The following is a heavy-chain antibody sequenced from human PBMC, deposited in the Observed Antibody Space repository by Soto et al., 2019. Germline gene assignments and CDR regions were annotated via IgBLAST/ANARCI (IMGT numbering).Heavy chain of an antibody. J-gene: IGHJ6*03. V-gene: IGHV3-48*01. D-gene: IGHD3-9*01. CDR1: GFTFSSYS. CDR3: ARKYYDILTGFSVYYMDV. Sequence: GGSLRLSCAASGFTFSSYSMNWVRQAPGKGLEWVSYISSSSSTIYYADSVKGRFTISRDNAKNSLYLQMNSLRAEDTAVYYCARKYYDILTGFSVYYMDVWGKGTTVTVSS. CDR2: ISSSSSTI.